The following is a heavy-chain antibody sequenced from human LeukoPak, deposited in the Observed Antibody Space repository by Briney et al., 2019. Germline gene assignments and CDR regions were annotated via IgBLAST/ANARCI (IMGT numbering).Heavy chain of an antibody. CDR1: GGSISSGDYY. V-gene: IGHV4-30-4*08. J-gene: IGHJ4*02. Sequence: SETVSLTCTVSGGSISSGDYYWSWIRQPPGKGLEWIGHIYYSGSTYYNPSLKSRVTISVDTSKNQFSLKLSSVTAADTAVYYCARVRVNWNYAFDNWGQGTLVTVSS. CDR3: ARVRVNWNYAFDN. CDR2: IYYSGST. D-gene: IGHD1-7*01.